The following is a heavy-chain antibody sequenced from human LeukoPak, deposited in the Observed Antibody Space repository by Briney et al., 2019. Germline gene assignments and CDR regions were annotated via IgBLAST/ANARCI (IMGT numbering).Heavy chain of an antibody. CDR3: ARLACSSTSCYHLTRTRTDAFDI. V-gene: IGHV1-69*13. CDR2: IIPIFGTA. J-gene: IGHJ3*02. CDR1: GGTFSSYA. Sequence: SVKVSCKASGGTFSSYAISWVRQAPGQGLEWMGGIIPIFGTANYAQKFQGRVTITADESTSTAYMELSSLRSEDTAVYYCARLACSSTSCYHLTRTRTDAFDIWGQGTMVTVSS. D-gene: IGHD2-2*01.